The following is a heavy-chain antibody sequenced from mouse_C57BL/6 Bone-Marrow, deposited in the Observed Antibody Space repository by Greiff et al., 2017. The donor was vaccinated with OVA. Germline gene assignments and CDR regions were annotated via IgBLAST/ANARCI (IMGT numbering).Heavy chain of an antibody. CDR1: GFNIKDYY. CDR3: ASDSSYWYCDV. D-gene: IGHD1-1*01. V-gene: IGHV14-2*01. Sequence: VQLQQSGAELVKPGASVKLSCTASGFNIKDYYMPWVKQRPEQGLEWIGRIDPEDGETKYAPTFQGQATITADTSSNTAYLQLSRLTSEDTAVYYCASDSSYWYCDVWGTGTTVTVSS. CDR2: IDPEDGET. J-gene: IGHJ1*03.